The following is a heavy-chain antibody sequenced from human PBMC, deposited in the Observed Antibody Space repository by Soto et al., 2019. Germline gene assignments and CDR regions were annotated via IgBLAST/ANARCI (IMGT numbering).Heavy chain of an antibody. CDR1: GFTFSSYG. V-gene: IGHV3-30*18. CDR2: ISYDGSNK. Sequence: EGSLRLSCAASGFTFSSYGMHWVRQAPGKGLEWVAVISYDGSNKYYADSVRGRFTISRDNSKNTLYLQMNSLRAEDTAVYYCAKEYNGYCISTSCPGGDVWGQGTTVTVS. CDR3: AKEYNGYCISTSCPGGDV. J-gene: IGHJ6*02. D-gene: IGHD2-2*03.